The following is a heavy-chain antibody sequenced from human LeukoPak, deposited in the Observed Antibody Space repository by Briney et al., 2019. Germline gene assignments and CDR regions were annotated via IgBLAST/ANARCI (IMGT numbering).Heavy chain of an antibody. D-gene: IGHD2-2*01. CDR2: ISGSGGST. V-gene: IGHV3-23*01. Sequence: PGGSLRLSCAASGFTFSSYAMSWVRQAPGKGLEWVSAISGSGGSTYYADSVKGRFTISRDNSKNTLYLQMNSLRAEDTAVYYCAKMGDDIVVVPAAFFDYWGQGTLVTVSS. CDR3: AKMGDDIVVVPAAFFDY. J-gene: IGHJ4*02. CDR1: GFTFSSYA.